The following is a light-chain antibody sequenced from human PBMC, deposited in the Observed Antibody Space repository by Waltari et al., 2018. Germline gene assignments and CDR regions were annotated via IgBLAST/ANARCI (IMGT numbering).Light chain of an antibody. J-gene: IGKJ2*01. V-gene: IGKV1-NL1*01. Sequence: DIQMTQSPSSPPASVADRVTITCRARKGISNSVPWYQQKPGKAPKLLLYGASRLESGVPPRFSGSGSGTEYTLTISSLQPDDFATYYCQQYYFTPYTFGQGTKLDIK. CDR2: GAS. CDR1: KGISNS. CDR3: QQYYFTPYT.